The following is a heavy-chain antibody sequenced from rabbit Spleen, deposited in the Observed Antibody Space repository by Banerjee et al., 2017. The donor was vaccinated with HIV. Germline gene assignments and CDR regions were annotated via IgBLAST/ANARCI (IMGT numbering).Heavy chain of an antibody. V-gene: IGHV1S40*01. D-gene: IGHD8-1*01. CDR3: ARDSGSSFSSYGMDL. CDR2: IYAGSSGAT. CDR1: GFSFSYRQV. Sequence: QSLEESGGDLVKPGASLTLTCTASGFSFSYRQVMCWVRQAPGKGLEWIASIYAGSSGATYSATWAKGRFTISKTSSTTVTLQMTSLTAADTATYFCARDSGSSFSSYGMDLWGPGTLVTVS. J-gene: IGHJ6*01.